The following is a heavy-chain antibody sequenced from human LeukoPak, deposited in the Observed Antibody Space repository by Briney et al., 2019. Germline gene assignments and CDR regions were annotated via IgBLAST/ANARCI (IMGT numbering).Heavy chain of an antibody. D-gene: IGHD3-10*01. V-gene: IGHV4-4*07. CDR1: GGSVSGYY. CDR2: IHSSGPT. Sequence: KPSETLSLTCSVSGGSVSGYYWSWMRQAAGKALEWIGRIHSSGPTNYNPSLKSRVTMSLDTSKNQFSLKLKSVTAADTAVYYCARGSGGGSGENYRDHYYGMDVWGQGTTVTVSS. CDR3: ARGSGGGSGENYRDHYYGMDV. J-gene: IGHJ6*02.